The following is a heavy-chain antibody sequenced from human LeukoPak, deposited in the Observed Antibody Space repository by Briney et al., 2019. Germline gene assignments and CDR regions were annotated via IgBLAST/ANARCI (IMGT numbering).Heavy chain of an antibody. CDR1: GGSISSSSYY. V-gene: IGHV4-39*07. Sequence: SETLSLTCTVSGGSISSSSYYWGWIRQPPGKGLEWIGSIYYSGSTYYNPSLKSRVTISVDTSKYQFSLKLSSVTAADTAVYYCAGVVVPAAQYYYYYMDVWGKGTTVTVSS. J-gene: IGHJ6*03. CDR2: IYYSGST. CDR3: AGVVVPAAQYYYYYMDV. D-gene: IGHD2-2*01.